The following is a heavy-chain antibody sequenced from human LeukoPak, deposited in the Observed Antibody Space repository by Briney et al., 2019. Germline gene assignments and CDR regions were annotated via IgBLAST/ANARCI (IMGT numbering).Heavy chain of an antibody. CDR3: ARTTGNYGYYFDY. D-gene: IGHD1-7*01. J-gene: IGHJ4*02. CDR2: IYYRGST. Sequence: KTSETLSLTCTVSGGSINYYYWSWIRQPPGKGLERIGYIYYRGSTNYNPSLNSRVTISVDTSKNQFSLKLTSVTAADTAVYYCARTTGNYGYYFDYWGQGTLVTVSS. CDR1: GGSINYYY. V-gene: IGHV4-59*01.